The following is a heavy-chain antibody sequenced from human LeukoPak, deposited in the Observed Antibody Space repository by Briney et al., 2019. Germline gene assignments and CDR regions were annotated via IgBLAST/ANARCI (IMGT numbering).Heavy chain of an antibody. CDR3: ARVRRYAGHFDL. D-gene: IGHD2-2*01. J-gene: IGHJ2*01. Sequence: SETLSLTCAVYGGSFSGYYWSWIRQPPGKGLEWIGEINHSGSTNYNPSLKSRVTISVDTSKNQFSLKLSSVTAADTAVYYCARVRRYAGHFDLWGRGTLVTVSS. CDR1: GGSFSGYY. V-gene: IGHV4-34*01. CDR2: INHSGST.